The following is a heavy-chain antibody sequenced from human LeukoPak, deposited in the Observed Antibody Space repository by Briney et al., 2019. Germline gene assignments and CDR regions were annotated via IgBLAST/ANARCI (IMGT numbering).Heavy chain of an antibody. CDR1: GFTFSSYS. J-gene: IGHJ4*02. CDR2: ISSSSSYI. V-gene: IGHV3-21*01. Sequence: SGGSLRLSCAASGFTFSSYSMNWVRQAPGKGLEWVSSISSSSSYIYYADSVKGRFTISRDNAKNSLYLQMNSLRAEDTAVYHCAKSFVVVTATHWGQGTLVTVSS. D-gene: IGHD2-21*02. CDR3: AKSFVVVTATH.